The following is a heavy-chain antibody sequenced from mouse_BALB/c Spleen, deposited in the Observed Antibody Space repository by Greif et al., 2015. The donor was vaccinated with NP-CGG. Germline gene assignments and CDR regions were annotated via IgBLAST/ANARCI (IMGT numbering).Heavy chain of an antibody. CDR1: GYTFTSSW. J-gene: IGHJ2*01. CDR2: IHPNSGNT. Sequence: VQLQESGSVLLRPGASVKLSCKASGYTFTSSWMHWAKQRPGQGLEWIGEIHPNSGNTNYNEKFKGKATLTVDTSSSTAYVDLSSLTSEDSAVYYCARGGYGSSYVRFDYWGQGTTLTVSS. D-gene: IGHD1-1*01. CDR3: ARGGYGSSYVRFDY. V-gene: IGHV1S130*01.